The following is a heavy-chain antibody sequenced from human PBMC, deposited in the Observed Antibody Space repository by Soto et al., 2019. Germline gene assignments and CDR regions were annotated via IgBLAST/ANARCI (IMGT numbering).Heavy chain of an antibody. CDR1: GFTFSSYG. Sequence: QVQLVESGGGVVQPGRSLRLSCAASGFTFSSYGTHWVRQAPGKGLEWVAVISYDGSNKYYADSVKGRFTISRDNSKNTLYLQMNSLRAEDTAVYYCAKDAYSSGWLYGAFDIWGQGTMVTVSS. CDR2: ISYDGSNK. CDR3: AKDAYSSGWLYGAFDI. D-gene: IGHD6-19*01. J-gene: IGHJ3*02. V-gene: IGHV3-30*18.